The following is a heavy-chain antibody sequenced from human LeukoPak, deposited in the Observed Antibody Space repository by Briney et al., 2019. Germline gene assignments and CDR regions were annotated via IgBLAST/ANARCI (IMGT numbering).Heavy chain of an antibody. J-gene: IGHJ4*02. V-gene: IGHV5-51*01. D-gene: IGHD3-16*02. CDR3: ARLGGLRLGELSY. Sequence: GESLKIYCKGSGYSFPSYWIGWVRQMPGKGLEGMGVILSGCSHTRYSPSFQGQVTISADKSISTAYLQWSSLKASDTAMYYCARLGGLRLGELSYWGQGTLVTVSS. CDR2: ILSGCSHT. CDR1: GYSFPSYW.